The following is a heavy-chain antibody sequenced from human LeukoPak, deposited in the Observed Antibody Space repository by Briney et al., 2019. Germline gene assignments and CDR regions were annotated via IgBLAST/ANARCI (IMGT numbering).Heavy chain of an antibody. CDR3: ARVPRSYYYYYYMDV. CDR2: IYYSGSS. V-gene: IGHV4-61*08. J-gene: IGHJ6*03. Sequence: SQTLSLTCTVSGGSISSDGYHWSWIRQPPGKGLEWLGYIYYSGSSNYNPSLKSRVTMSADTSKNQFSLKLSSVTAADTAVYYCARVPRSYYYYYYMDVWGKGTTVTVSS. CDR1: GGSISSDGYH.